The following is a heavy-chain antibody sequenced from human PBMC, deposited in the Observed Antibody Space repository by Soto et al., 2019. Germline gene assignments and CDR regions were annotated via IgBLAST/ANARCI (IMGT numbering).Heavy chain of an antibody. D-gene: IGHD6-13*01. V-gene: IGHV3-23*01. CDR3: AKDRDGAAAGPTKFYGMDV. CDR2: ISGSGDST. Sequence: GVSLRLSCAAAGFTFISYAMSWVRKNTGKGLEWVSVISGSGDSTYYADSVRGRFTISRDNSKNTLYLQMNSLRAEDTAVYYCAKDRDGAAAGPTKFYGMDVWGQGTTVTVSS. CDR1: GFTFISYA. J-gene: IGHJ6*02.